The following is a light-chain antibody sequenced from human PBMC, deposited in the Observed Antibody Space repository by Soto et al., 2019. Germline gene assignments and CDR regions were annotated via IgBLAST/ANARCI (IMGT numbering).Light chain of an antibody. CDR2: RVS. J-gene: IGKJ3*01. Sequence: DVVLTQSPLALPVTLGQPASISCRSSQSLVYSDGNTYLNWFHQRPGQSPRRLIYRVSNRDSGVPERFSGSWSGTDFTLTISRVEAEDVGIYYCMQGTHWPPITFGPGTKVDIK. CDR3: MQGTHWPPIT. CDR1: QSLVYSDGNTY. V-gene: IGKV2-30*01.